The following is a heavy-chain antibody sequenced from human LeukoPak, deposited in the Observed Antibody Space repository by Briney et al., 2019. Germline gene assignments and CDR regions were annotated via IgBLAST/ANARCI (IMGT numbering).Heavy chain of an antibody. CDR2: IYTSGST. D-gene: IGHD1/OR15-1a*01. J-gene: IGHJ4*02. CDR3: ARDTVGYNWNNFDY. Sequence: SETLSLTCTVSGGSISSGSYYWNWIRQPAGKGLEWIGRIYTSGSTNYNPSLKSRVTMSVDTSKNQFSLKLSSVTAADTAVYYCARDTVGYNWNNFDYWGQGTLVTVSS. CDR1: GGSISSGSYY. V-gene: IGHV4-61*02.